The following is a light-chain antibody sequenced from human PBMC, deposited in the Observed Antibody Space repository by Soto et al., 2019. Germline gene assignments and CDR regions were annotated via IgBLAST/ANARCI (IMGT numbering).Light chain of an antibody. V-gene: IGKV1-8*01. CDR3: QQYYSYRYT. J-gene: IGKJ2*01. CDR1: QGISSY. CDR2: AAS. Sequence: AIRMTQSPSSLSASTGDRVTITCRASQGISSYLAWYQQKPGKAPKLLIYAASTLQSGVPSRFSGSGSGTDFTLPISCLQSEDFATYYCQQYYSYRYTFGQGTKLEIK.